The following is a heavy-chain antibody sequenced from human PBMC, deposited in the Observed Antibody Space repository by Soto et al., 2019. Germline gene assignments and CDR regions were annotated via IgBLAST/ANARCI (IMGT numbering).Heavy chain of an antibody. J-gene: IGHJ4*02. CDR3: AMLWFGERKYFDY. Sequence: ETLSLTCAVYGGSFSGYYWSWIRQPPGKGLEWIGEINHSGSTNYNPSLKSRVTISVDTSKDQFSLKLSSVTAADTAVYYCAMLWFGERKYFDYWGQGTLVTVSS. D-gene: IGHD3-10*01. CDR2: INHSGST. V-gene: IGHV4-34*01. CDR1: GGSFSGYY.